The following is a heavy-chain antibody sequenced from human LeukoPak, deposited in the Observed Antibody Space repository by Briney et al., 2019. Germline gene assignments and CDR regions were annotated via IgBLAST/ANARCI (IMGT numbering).Heavy chain of an antibody. D-gene: IGHD1-26*01. Sequence: GASVKVSCKASGFTFTSSAMQWVRQARGQRLEWIGWIVVGSGNTNYAQKFQERVTITRDMSTRTAYMELSSLRSEDTAVYYCAASRIVGAVGRYYYYYMDVWGKGTTVTVSS. CDR2: IVVGSGNT. V-gene: IGHV1-58*02. J-gene: IGHJ6*03. CDR1: GFTFTSSA. CDR3: AASRIVGAVGRYYYYYMDV.